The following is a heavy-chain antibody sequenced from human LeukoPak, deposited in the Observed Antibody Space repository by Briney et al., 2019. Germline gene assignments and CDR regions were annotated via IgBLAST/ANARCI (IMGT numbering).Heavy chain of an antibody. D-gene: IGHD3-3*01. J-gene: IGHJ4*02. Sequence: GGSLRLSCAASGFTFSSYGMHWVRQAPGKGLEWVAVIWYDGSNKYYADSVKGRFTISRDNSKNTLYLQMNSLRAEDTAVYYCAPKPGYDFWSGYSSGYWGQGTLVTVSS. V-gene: IGHV3-33*01. CDR3: APKPGYDFWSGYSSGY. CDR1: GFTFSSYG. CDR2: IWYDGSNK.